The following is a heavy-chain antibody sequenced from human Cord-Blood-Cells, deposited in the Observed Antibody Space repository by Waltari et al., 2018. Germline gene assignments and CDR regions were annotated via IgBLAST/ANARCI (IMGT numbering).Heavy chain of an antibody. CDR3: VKGSYRYFDY. V-gene: IGHV3-30-3*01. J-gene: IGHJ4*02. D-gene: IGHD1-26*01. Sequence: QVQLVESGGGVVQPGRSLRLSCAASGFTFSSYAMHWVRQAPGKGREWVAVISYDGSNKYYADSVKGRFTISRDNSKNTLYLQMNSLRAEDTAVYYCVKGSYRYFDYWGQGTLVTVSS. CDR2: ISYDGSNK. CDR1: GFTFSSYA.